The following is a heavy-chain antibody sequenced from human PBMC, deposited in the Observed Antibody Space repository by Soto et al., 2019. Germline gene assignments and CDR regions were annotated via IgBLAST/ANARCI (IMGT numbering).Heavy chain of an antibody. CDR1: GFTFSSYA. Sequence: GGSLRLSCAASGFTFSSYAMSWVRQAPGKGLEWVSAISGSGGSTYYADSVKGRFTISRDNSKNTLYMQMTSMRAEDTAVYYCAKDRKGVTIFGVVISDYYYYYYMDVWGKGTTVTVSS. CDR3: AKDRKGVTIFGVVISDYYYYYYMDV. V-gene: IGHV3-23*01. D-gene: IGHD3-3*01. J-gene: IGHJ6*03. CDR2: ISGSGGST.